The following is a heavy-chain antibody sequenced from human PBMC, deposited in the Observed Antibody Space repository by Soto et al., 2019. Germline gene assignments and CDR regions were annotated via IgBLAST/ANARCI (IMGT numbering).Heavy chain of an antibody. V-gene: IGHV3-48*02. Sequence: PGGSLRLSCAASGFTFSSYSMHWVRQAPEKGLEWVSYISSSSSTIYYADSVKGRFTISRDNAKNSLYLQMNSLRDEYTAVYYCARVFITVAGVDYWGQGTLVTVSS. D-gene: IGHD6-19*01. CDR1: GFTFSSYS. J-gene: IGHJ4*02. CDR3: ARVFITVAGVDY. CDR2: ISSSSSTI.